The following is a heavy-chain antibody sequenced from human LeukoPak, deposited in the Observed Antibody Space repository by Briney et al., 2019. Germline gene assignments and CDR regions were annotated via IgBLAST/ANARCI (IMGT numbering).Heavy chain of an antibody. CDR2: IYYSGST. V-gene: IGHV4-61*08. J-gene: IGHJ4*02. CDR3: ARVSENNGWPYSHFDY. D-gene: IGHD2-21*01. Sequence: SETLSLTCTVSGGSISSSGYYWSWIRQPPGKELEWLGYIYYSGSTDYNPSLKSRVTILADTSKNQFSLKLTSVTAADTAVYYCARVSENNGWPYSHFDYWGQGTLVTVSS. CDR1: GGSISSSGYY.